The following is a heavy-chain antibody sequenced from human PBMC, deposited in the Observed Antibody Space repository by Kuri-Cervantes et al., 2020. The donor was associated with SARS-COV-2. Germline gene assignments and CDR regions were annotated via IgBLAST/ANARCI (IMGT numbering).Heavy chain of an antibody. CDR2: IYYSGST. V-gene: IGHV4-59*01. CDR3: ASFGGIPF. J-gene: IGHJ3*01. Sequence: SETLSLTCTVSGGSISSYYWSWIRQPPGKGPEWIGYIYYSGSTNYNPSLKSRVTISVDTSKNQFSLKLSSVTAADTAVYYCASFGGIPFWGQGTMVTVSS. CDR1: GGSISSYY. D-gene: IGHD4-23*01.